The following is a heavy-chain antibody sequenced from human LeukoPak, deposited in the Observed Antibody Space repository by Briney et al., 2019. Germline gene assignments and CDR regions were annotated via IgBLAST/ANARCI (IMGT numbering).Heavy chain of an antibody. D-gene: IGHD6-19*01. CDR1: GFTFEDYA. J-gene: IGHJ1*01. CDR2: ISWNSGSI. CDR3: AKAPSYSSGWPAEYFQH. V-gene: IGHV3-9*01. Sequence: QSGGSLRLSCAASGFTFEDYAMHWVRQAPGKGLEWVSGISWNSGSIDYADSVKGRFTISRDYAKNSLYLQMNSLRAEDTALYYCAKAPSYSSGWPAEYFQHWGQGTLVTVSS.